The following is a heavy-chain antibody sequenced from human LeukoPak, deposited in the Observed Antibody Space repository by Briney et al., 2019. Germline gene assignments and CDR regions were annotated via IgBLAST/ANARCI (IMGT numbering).Heavy chain of an antibody. CDR3: SAGYDTPY. D-gene: IGHD3-22*01. CDR2: IKHDGSEK. Sequence: GGSLRLSCAASGFTVSSNYMSWVRQAPGKGLEWVANIKHDGSEKYYVDSVKGRFTISRDNAKNSLYLQMNSLRAEDTAVYYCSAGYDTPYWGQGTLVTVSS. CDR1: GFTVSSNY. J-gene: IGHJ4*02. V-gene: IGHV3-7*01.